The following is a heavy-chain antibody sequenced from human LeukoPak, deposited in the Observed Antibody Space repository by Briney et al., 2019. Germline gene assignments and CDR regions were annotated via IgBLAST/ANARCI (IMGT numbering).Heavy chain of an antibody. Sequence: PSETLSLTCTVSGGSISSSSYYWGWIRQPPGKGLEWIGSIYYSGSTYYNPSLKSRATISVDTSKNQFSLKLSSVTAADTAVYYCARGWYGGPYGRDAFDIWGQGTMVTVSS. CDR2: IYYSGST. CDR3: ARGWYGGPYGRDAFDI. V-gene: IGHV4-39*07. J-gene: IGHJ3*02. D-gene: IGHD4-23*01. CDR1: GGSISSSSYY.